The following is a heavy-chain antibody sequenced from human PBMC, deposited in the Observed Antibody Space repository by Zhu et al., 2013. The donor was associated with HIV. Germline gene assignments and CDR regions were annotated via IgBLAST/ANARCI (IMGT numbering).Heavy chain of an antibody. D-gene: IGHD1-1*01. J-gene: IGHJ6*02. CDR3: ARKGLRNRGYYYGMDV. Sequence: QVQLVQSGAEVREPGASVRVSCKASGYTFISYDISWVRRAPGQGLEWMGWISVHNGNTKYAQKFQGRVTMTTETSTSTAYMELTSLRSDDTAVYYCARKGLRNRGYYYGMDVWGQGTTVTVSS. CDR2: ISVHNGNT. CDR1: GYTFISYD. V-gene: IGHV1-18*01.